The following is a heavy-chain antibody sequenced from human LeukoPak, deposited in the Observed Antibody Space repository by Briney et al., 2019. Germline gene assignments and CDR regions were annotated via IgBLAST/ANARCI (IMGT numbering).Heavy chain of an antibody. Sequence: GGSLRLSCAASGFTVIGNYMSWVRQAPGKGLEWVSVSYSGGTTYYADSVKGRFTISRDNSKNTVYLQMNSLRAEDTAVYYCARETRAGSHYFDSWGQGTLVTVSS. CDR2: SYSGGTT. J-gene: IGHJ4*02. CDR3: ARETRAGSHYFDS. CDR1: GFTVIGNY. D-gene: IGHD6-19*01. V-gene: IGHV3-53*01.